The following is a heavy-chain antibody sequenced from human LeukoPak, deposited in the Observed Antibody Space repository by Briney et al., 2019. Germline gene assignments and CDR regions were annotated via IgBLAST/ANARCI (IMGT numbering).Heavy chain of an antibody. V-gene: IGHV1-2*02. Sequence: GASVKVSCKASGYTFTGYYMHWVRQAPGQGLEWMGCINPNSGGTNYAQKFQGRVTMTRDTSISTAYMELSRLRSDDTAVYYCARAVLRYFDWLSPNDYWGQGTLVTVSS. J-gene: IGHJ4*02. CDR3: ARAVLRYFDWLSPNDY. CDR1: GYTFTGYY. CDR2: INPNSGGT. D-gene: IGHD3-9*01.